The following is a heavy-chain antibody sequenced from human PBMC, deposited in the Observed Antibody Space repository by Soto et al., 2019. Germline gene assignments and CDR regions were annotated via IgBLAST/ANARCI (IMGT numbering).Heavy chain of an antibody. Sequence: VQLVESGGGVVQPGRSLRLSCAASGFTFISHAMYWVRQAPGKGLDWVAVISYDGRNKYYADSVKGRFTISRDNSNNTLYLQINSLRAEDTAVYYCVREGQLWYYYSCMDVWGQGTTVTVSS. D-gene: IGHD6-6*01. CDR3: VREGQLWYYYSCMDV. CDR1: GFTFISHA. V-gene: IGHV3-30-3*01. J-gene: IGHJ6*02. CDR2: ISYDGRNK.